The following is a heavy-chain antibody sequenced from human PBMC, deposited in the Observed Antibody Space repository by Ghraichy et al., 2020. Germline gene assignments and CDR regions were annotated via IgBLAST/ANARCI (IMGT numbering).Heavy chain of an antibody. CDR3: AKDDRSIAVAGNRFSEYFQH. Sequence: GGSLRLSCAASGFTFGSYAMSWVRQAPGKGLEWVSAISGSGGSTYYADSVKGRFTISRDNSKNTLYLQMNSLRAEDTAVYYCAKDDRSIAVAGNRFSEYFQHWGQGTLVTVSS. CDR1: GFTFGSYA. V-gene: IGHV3-23*01. J-gene: IGHJ1*01. D-gene: IGHD6-19*01. CDR2: ISGSGGST.